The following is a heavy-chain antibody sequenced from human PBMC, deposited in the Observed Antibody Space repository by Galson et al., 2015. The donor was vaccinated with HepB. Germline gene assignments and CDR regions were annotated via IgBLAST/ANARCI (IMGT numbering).Heavy chain of an antibody. J-gene: IGHJ4*02. V-gene: IGHV3-23*01. CDR2: ISGSGGRK. D-gene: IGHD5-18*01. CDR1: GFTFSSYA. CDR3: AKDHGCSYGFPIDY. Sequence: SLRLSCAASGFTFSSYAMRWVRQAPGKGLEWVSAISGSGGRKYYADSVKGRFTISRDNSKNTLYLQMSSLRAEDTAVYYCAKDHGCSYGFPIDYWGQGTLVTVSS.